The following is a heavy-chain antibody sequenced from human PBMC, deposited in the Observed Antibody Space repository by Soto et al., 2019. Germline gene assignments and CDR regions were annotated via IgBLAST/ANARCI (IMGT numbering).Heavy chain of an antibody. Sequence: GGSLRLSCAASGFTFSSYSMNWVRQAPGKGLEWVSSISSSSSYIYYADSVKGRFTISRDNAKNSLYLQMNSLRTEDTALYYCATCTTSGSYDFDYWGHGTLVTVSS. CDR3: ATCTTSGSYDFDY. CDR2: ISSSSSYI. CDR1: GFTFSSYS. D-gene: IGHD1-26*01. J-gene: IGHJ4*01. V-gene: IGHV3-21*01.